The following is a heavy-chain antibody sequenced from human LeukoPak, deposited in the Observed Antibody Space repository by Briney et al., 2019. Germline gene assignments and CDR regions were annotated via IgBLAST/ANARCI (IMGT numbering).Heavy chain of an antibody. D-gene: IGHD3-22*01. Sequence: SEALSLTCTVSGGSISSYYWSWIRQPAGKGLEWIGRIYTSGSTNYNPSLKSRVTISVDKSKNQFSLKLSSVTAADTAVYYCARVGNYYDSSGYYYYYYYMDVWGKGTTVTVSS. CDR1: GGSISSYY. J-gene: IGHJ6*03. CDR2: IYTSGST. CDR3: ARVGNYYDSSGYYYYYYYMDV. V-gene: IGHV4-4*07.